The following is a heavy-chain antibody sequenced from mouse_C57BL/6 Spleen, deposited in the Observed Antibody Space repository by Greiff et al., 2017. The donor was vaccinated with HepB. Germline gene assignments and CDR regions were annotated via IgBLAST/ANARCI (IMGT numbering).Heavy chain of an antibody. Sequence: QVQLKQPGAELVKPGASVKLSCKASGYTFTSYWMQWVKQRPGQGLEWIGEIDPSDSYTNYNQKFKGKATLTVGTSSSTAYMQLSSLTSEDSAVYYCARPGAYWGEGTLVTVSA. J-gene: IGHJ3*01. CDR2: IDPSDSYT. V-gene: IGHV1-50*01. CDR1: GYTFTSYW. CDR3: ARPGAY.